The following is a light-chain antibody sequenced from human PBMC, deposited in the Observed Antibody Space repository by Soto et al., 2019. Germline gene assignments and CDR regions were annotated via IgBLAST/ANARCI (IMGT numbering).Light chain of an antibody. J-gene: IGKJ4*01. V-gene: IGKV1-5*03. CDR1: QSISSW. CDR2: KAS. Sequence: DIQMTQSPSTLSASVGDRVTITCRASQSISSWLAWYQLKPGKAPKLLIYKASSLESGVPSRFSGSGSGTEFTLTISSLQPDDFATYYCQQYNSYSPLTFGGGTKGDIK. CDR3: QQYNSYSPLT.